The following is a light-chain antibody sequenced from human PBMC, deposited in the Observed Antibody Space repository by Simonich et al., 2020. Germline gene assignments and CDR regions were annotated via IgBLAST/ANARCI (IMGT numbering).Light chain of an antibody. CDR3: QQYNNWPPWT. CDR1: QSVSSN. CDR2: GAS. V-gene: IGKV3-15*01. Sequence: EIVMTQSPATLSVSPGERATLSCRAGQSVSSNLAWYQQKPGQAPRLLIYGASTRATGIPARFSGSGSGTEFTLTISSMQSEDFAVYDCQQYNNWPPWTFGQGTKVEIK. J-gene: IGKJ1*01.